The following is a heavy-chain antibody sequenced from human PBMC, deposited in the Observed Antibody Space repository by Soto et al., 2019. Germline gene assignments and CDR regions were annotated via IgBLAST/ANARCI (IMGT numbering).Heavy chain of an antibody. Sequence: SETLSLTCTVSGASISSGVFYWSWIRQTPGKGLEWIGNIYYRGMTNYNPSLKNRPNISQDASRNLFSLNLTSVTAADTAVYFCARAQARNGYGQSFDIWGQGLLVT. CDR2: IYYRGMT. D-gene: IGHD5-18*01. J-gene: IGHJ3*02. V-gene: IGHV4-30-4*01. CDR1: GASISSGVFY. CDR3: ARAQARNGYGQSFDI.